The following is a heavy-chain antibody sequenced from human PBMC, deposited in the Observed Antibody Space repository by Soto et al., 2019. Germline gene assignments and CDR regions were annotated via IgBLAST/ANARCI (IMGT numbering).Heavy chain of an antibody. CDR2: IGGSTSST. CDR3: AKDLYGDYGATVED. D-gene: IGHD4-17*01. CDR1: GLTFSSYA. J-gene: IGHJ4*02. V-gene: IGHV3-23*01. Sequence: EVQLLESGGGSVRRGGSLRLSCAASGLTFSSYAMNWVRQAPGKGLEWVSAIGGSTSSTYYADSVKGRFTSSRDHSKNILYLQMISLRAEDTDVYYCAKDLYGDYGATVEDWGQGTLVTVSS.